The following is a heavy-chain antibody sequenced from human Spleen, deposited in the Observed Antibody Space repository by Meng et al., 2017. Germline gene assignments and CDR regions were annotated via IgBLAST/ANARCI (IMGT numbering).Heavy chain of an antibody. V-gene: IGHV4-59*01. CDR2: IYYSGST. D-gene: IGHD3-9*01. Sequence: SETLSLTCTVSGGSISSYYWSWIRQPPGKGLEWIGYIYYSGSTNYNPPLKSRVTISVDTSKNQFSLKLSSVTAADTAVYYCARGGYYDILTGYPYYYYGMDVWGQGTTVTVSS. J-gene: IGHJ6*02. CDR3: ARGGYYDILTGYPYYYYGMDV. CDR1: GGSISSYY.